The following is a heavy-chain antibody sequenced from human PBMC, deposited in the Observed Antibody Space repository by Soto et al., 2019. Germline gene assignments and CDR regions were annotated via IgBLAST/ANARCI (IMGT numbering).Heavy chain of an antibody. CDR3: AKDRYGDSYYYYGMDV. Sequence: EVQLLESGGGLVQPGGPLRLPCAASGFTFSSYAMSWVRQAPGKGLEWVSAISGSGGSTYYADSVKGRFTISRDNSKNTLYLQMNSLRAEDTAVYYCAKDRYGDSYYYYGMDVWGQGTTVTVSS. D-gene: IGHD4-17*01. CDR1: GFTFSSYA. CDR2: ISGSGGST. V-gene: IGHV3-23*01. J-gene: IGHJ6*02.